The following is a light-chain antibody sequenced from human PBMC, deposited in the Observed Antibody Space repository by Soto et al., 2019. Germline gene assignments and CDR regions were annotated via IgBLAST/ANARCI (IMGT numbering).Light chain of an antibody. CDR2: GVS. CDR1: QSVSNNY. V-gene: IGKV3-20*01. CDR3: QQYGSSGT. J-gene: IGKJ1*01. Sequence: EIVLTQSPGTLSLSPGERATLSCRASQSVSNNYFAWYQQKPGQAPKLLIYGVSNNATCIPDRFGGSGSGTDFTLTISRLEHEGFAVYYCQQYGSSGTFGQGTKVESK.